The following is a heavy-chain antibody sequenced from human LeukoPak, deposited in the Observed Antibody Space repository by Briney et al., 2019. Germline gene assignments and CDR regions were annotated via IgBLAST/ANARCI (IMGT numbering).Heavy chain of an antibody. D-gene: IGHD1-26*01. CDR3: AKDPTRKGIVAYFDY. CDR2: ISSSSSYI. V-gene: IGHV3-21*01. CDR1: GFTFSSYS. Sequence: PGGSLRLSCAASGFTFSSYSMNWVRQAPGKGLEWVSSISSSSSYIYYADSVKGRFTISRDNSKNTLYLQMNSLRAEDTAVYYCAKDPTRKGIVAYFDYWGQGTLVTVSS. J-gene: IGHJ4*02.